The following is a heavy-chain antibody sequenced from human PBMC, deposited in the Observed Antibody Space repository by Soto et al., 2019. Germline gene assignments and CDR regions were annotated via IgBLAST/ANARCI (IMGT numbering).Heavy chain of an antibody. V-gene: IGHV1-8*01. J-gene: IGHJ4*02. CDR3: ARGVSAGVDY. CDR1: GYSFTSLD. Sequence: ASVKVSCKASGYSFTSLDINWVRQTAGQGLEWMGWMEPSTGRTGYAQKFQGRVTMTRDTSINTAYMELTTLTSDDTAFYYCARGVSAGVDYWGKGTLVTVSS. D-gene: IGHD1-26*01. CDR2: MEPSTGRT.